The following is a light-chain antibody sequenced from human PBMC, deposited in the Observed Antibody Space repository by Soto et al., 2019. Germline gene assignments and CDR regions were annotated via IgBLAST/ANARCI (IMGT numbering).Light chain of an antibody. Sequence: DIQMTQSPSSLSASVGDRVTITCRASQSISSYLNWYQQKPGNAPKLLMYAASSLQSGVPSRFSGSGSGTDFTLTISSLQPEDFAIYYCQQSYSNPRTFGQGTKVEIK. CDR1: QSISSY. V-gene: IGKV1-39*01. J-gene: IGKJ1*01. CDR2: AAS. CDR3: QQSYSNPRT.